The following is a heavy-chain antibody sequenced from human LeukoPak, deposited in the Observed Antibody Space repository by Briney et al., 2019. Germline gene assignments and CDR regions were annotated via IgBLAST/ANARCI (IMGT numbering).Heavy chain of an antibody. V-gene: IGHV1-18*01. CDR3: ARARSTYRSSSWGFDP. CDR1: GYTFTSYG. D-gene: IGHD6-13*01. J-gene: IGHJ5*02. Sequence: GASVKVSCKASGYTFTSYGISWVRQAPGQGLEWMGWISAYNGNTNYAQKLQGRVTMTTDTSTSTAYMELRSLRSDDTAVYYCARARSTYRSSSWGFDPWGQGTLVTVSS. CDR2: ISAYNGNT.